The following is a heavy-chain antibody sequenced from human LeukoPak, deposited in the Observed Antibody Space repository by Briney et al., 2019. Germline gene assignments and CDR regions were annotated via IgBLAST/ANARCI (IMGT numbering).Heavy chain of an antibody. J-gene: IGHJ4*02. V-gene: IGHV3-23*01. CDR3: AKGYYDYVWGSYYFDY. CDR1: GFTFSSHS. CDR2: ISGSGGST. D-gene: IGHD3-16*01. Sequence: PGGSLRLSCAASGFTFSSHSMSWVRQAPGKGLEWVSAISGSGGSTYYAGSVKGRFTISRDNSRDTLYLQMNSLRAEDTAVYYCAKGYYDYVWGSYYFDYWGQGTLVTVSS.